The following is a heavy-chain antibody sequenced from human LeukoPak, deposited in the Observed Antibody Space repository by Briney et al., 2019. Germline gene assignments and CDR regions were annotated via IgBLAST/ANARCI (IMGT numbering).Heavy chain of an antibody. CDR2: IYPGVSDT. D-gene: IGHD3-3*01. J-gene: IGHJ5*02. CDR3: ARGEGEEYYDFWSGSPNNWFDP. Sequence: GESLKISCKGSGYSFTSYWIGWVRQMPGKGLEWMGIIYPGVSDTRYSPSFQGQVTISADKSISTAYLQWSSLKASDTAMYYCARGEGEEYYDFWSGSPNNWFDPWGQGTLVTVSS. V-gene: IGHV5-51*01. CDR1: GYSFTSYW.